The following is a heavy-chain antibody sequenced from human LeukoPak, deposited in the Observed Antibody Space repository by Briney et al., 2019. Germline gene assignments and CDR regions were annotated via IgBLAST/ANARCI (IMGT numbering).Heavy chain of an antibody. J-gene: IGHJ4*02. CDR2: INTDGSST. V-gene: IGHV3-74*01. Sequence: GGSLRLSCAASGFTFSSYWMHWVRQAPGKRLVWVSRINTDGSSTSYADSVKGRFTISRDNAKNTLYLKVNSLRAEDTAVYYCASKGPQAMEVDYWGQGTLVTVSS. CDR1: GFTFSSYW. CDR3: ASKGPQAMEVDY. D-gene: IGHD5-18*01.